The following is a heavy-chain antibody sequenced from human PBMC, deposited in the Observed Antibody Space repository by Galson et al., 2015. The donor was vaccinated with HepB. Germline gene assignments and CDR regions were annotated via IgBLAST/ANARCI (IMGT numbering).Heavy chain of an antibody. D-gene: IGHD2-2*01. Sequence: PALVKPTQTLTLTCTFSGFSLSTSGMCVTWIRQPPGKALEWLARIDWDNDKFYSTSLKIRLTISKDTSKNQVVLTMTNMDPVDTATYYCARTTYCTGTNCYLPYSFDYWGQGALVTVSS. J-gene: IGHJ4*02. CDR3: ARTTYCTGTNCYLPYSFDY. V-gene: IGHV2-70*17. CDR1: GFSLSTSGMC. CDR2: IDWDNDK.